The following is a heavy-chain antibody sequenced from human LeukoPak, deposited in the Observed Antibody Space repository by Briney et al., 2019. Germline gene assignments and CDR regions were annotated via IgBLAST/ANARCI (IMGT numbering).Heavy chain of an antibody. J-gene: IGHJ4*02. V-gene: IGHV4-59*01. Sequence: SETLSLTCTVSGGSISSYYWSWIRQPPGKGLEWIGYIYYSGSTNYNPPLKSRVTISVDTSKNQFSLKLSSVTAADTAVYYCAREYGDLFDYWGQGTLVTVSS. CDR2: IYYSGST. CDR1: GGSISSYY. D-gene: IGHD4-17*01. CDR3: AREYGDLFDY.